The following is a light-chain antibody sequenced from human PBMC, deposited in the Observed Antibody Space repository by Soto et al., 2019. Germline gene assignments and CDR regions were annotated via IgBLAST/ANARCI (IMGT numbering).Light chain of an antibody. V-gene: IGLV2-14*01. J-gene: IGLJ1*01. Sequence: ALTQPASVSGSPGQSITISCTGTSSDVGRHNYVSWYQQHQGKAPKLIVYEVTNRASGVSRRFSASKSGNTASLTISGLQAEDEADYYCSSYATSSILYVFGTGTKVTV. CDR2: EVT. CDR1: SSDVGRHNY. CDR3: SSYATSSILYV.